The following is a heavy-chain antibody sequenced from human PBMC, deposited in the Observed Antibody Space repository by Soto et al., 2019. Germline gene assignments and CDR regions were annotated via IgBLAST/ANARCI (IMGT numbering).Heavy chain of an antibody. CDR2: IYYSGST. D-gene: IGHD3-10*01. Sequence: LSLTCTVSGGSISSGDYYWSWIRQPPGKGLEWIGYIYYSGSTYYNPSLKSRVTISVDTSKNQFSLKLSSVTAADTAVYYCARVLWFVAWWSQNGLFDYWGQGTLVTVSA. CDR1: GGSISSGDYY. V-gene: IGHV4-30-4*01. J-gene: IGHJ4*02. CDR3: ARVLWFVAWWSQNGLFDY.